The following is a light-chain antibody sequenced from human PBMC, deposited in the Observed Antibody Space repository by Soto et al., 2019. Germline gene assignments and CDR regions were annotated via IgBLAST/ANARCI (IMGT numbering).Light chain of an antibody. CDR3: QQRYSSLPT. J-gene: IGKJ1*01. V-gene: IGKV1-39*01. Sequence: DIQMTQSPSSLSASVGDRVTITCRASQSISSYLNWYQQKPGKAPKLLIYAASSLQSGVPSRFSGSGSGTDFTLTISSLQPEDFATYYCQQRYSSLPTFGQGTKV. CDR2: AAS. CDR1: QSISSY.